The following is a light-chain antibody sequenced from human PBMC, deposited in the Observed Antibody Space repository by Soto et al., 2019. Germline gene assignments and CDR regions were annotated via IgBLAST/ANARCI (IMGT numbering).Light chain of an antibody. CDR1: QSVSSN. V-gene: IGKV3-15*01. CDR3: QQYNHWYS. J-gene: IGKJ2*03. CDR2: GAF. Sequence: EIVMTQSPDTLSVSPGERATLSCRDSQSVSSNLAWYQQKPGQAPRLLIYGAFTRATGITDRFSGSESGTEFTLNISSLQSEDLAVYFCQQYNHWYSFVQGTKMEIK.